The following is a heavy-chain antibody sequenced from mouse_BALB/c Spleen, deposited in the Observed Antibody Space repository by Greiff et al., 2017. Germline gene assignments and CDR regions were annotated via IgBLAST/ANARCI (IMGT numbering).Heavy chain of an antibody. Sequence: EVHLVESGGGLVQPGGSLKLSCAASGFTFSSYGMSWVRQTPDKRLELVATINSNGGSTYYPDSVKGRFTISRDNAKNTLYLQMSSLKSEDTAMYYWARKGFGSSYLYFDVWGAGTTGTVAS. J-gene: IGHJ1*01. D-gene: IGHD1-1*01. CDR1: GFTFSSYG. V-gene: IGHV5-6-3*01. CDR2: INSNGGST. CDR3: ARKGFGSSYLYFDV.